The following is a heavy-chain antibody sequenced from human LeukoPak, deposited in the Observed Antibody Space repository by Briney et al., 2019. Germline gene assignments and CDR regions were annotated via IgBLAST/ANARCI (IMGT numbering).Heavy chain of an antibody. V-gene: IGHV3-23*01. CDR2: ISGSGGST. Sequence: GGSLRLSRAASGFTFSSYAMSWVRQAPGKGLEWVSGISGSGGSTYYADSVKGRFTIFRDSSKNTLYLQMNSLRAEDTAVYYCAKDDFALLPYCSSTSCYLGDWGQGTLVTISS. CDR3: AKDDFALLPYCSSTSCYLGD. CDR1: GFTFSSYA. J-gene: IGHJ1*01. D-gene: IGHD2-2*01.